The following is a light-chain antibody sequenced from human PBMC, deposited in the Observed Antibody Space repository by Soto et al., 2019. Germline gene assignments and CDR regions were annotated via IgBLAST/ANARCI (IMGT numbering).Light chain of an antibody. CDR3: QQYDTSPWT. J-gene: IGKJ1*01. V-gene: IGKV3-20*01. CDR2: GAS. CDR1: QSVSSSF. Sequence: EIVLTQSPGTLSLSPGERATLSCRASQSVSSSFLAGSQQNPGQAPRLLIYGASSRATVIPDRFSGSGSETDVTLTISRLEPEDFAVYYCQQYDTSPWTFGQGTKVEIK.